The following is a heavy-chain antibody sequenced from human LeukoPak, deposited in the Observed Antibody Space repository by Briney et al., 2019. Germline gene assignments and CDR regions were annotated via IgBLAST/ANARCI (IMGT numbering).Heavy chain of an antibody. V-gene: IGHV4-34*01. CDR1: GGSFSGYY. J-gene: IGHJ6*03. D-gene: IGHD2-2*01. CDR3: ARVVGGYYAQGYMDV. CDR2: INHSGST. Sequence: SETLSLTCAVYGGSFSGYYWSWIRQPPGKGLEWIGEINHSGSTNYNPSLKSRVTISVDTSKNQFSLKLSSVTAADTAVYYCARVVGGYYAQGYMDVWGKGTTVTVSS.